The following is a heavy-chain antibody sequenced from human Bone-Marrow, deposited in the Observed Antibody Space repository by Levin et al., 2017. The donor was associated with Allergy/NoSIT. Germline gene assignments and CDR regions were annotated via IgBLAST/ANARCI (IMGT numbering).Heavy chain of an antibody. Sequence: GESLKISCVGSGFAFDDYAMSWVRQAPGKGLEWVAAISATGGSYYYAGSVKGRFTVSRDNSKNTLFLQMNSLRGDDTAVYYCAKDRGFSYGYGFDSWGQGTLVTVSS. CDR2: ISATGGSY. CDR1: GFAFDDYA. J-gene: IGHJ4*02. CDR3: AKDRGFSYGYGFDS. V-gene: IGHV3-23*01. D-gene: IGHD5-18*01.